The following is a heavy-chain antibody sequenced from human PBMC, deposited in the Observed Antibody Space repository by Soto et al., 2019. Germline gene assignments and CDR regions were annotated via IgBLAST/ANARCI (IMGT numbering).Heavy chain of an antibody. Sequence: QVQLVQSGAEVKKPGASVKVSCKASGYTFTSYDINWVRQATGQGLEWMGWMNPNSGNTGYAQKFQGRVTMTRNTSISTAYMDLSSLRSEDTAVYYFARGITMVRGVIPSYWGQGTLVTVSS. CDR2: MNPNSGNT. CDR3: ARGITMVRGVIPSY. CDR1: GYTFTSYD. D-gene: IGHD3-10*01. J-gene: IGHJ4*02. V-gene: IGHV1-8*01.